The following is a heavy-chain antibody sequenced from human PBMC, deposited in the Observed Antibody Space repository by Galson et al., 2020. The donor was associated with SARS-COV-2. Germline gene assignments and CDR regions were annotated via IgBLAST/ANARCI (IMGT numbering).Heavy chain of an antibody. CDR1: GYTFISYN. Sequence: ASVKVSCKTSGYTFISYNINWVRQAPGQGLEWVGWMDPNRGKAGSSQKFQGRVTMTSTTSISTASMELSSLRSEDTAVYYCAREGGPNAFDMWGQGTLVIVSS. J-gene: IGHJ3*02. D-gene: IGHD3-16*01. CDR3: AREGGPNAFDM. CDR2: MDPNRGKA. V-gene: IGHV1-8*01.